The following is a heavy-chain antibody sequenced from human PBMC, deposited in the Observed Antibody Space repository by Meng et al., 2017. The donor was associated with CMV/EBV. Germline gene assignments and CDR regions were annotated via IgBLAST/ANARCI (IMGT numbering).Heavy chain of an antibody. J-gene: IGHJ4*02. V-gene: IGHV2-5*01. CDR2: IYWNDDK. D-gene: IGHD2-2*02. Sequence: FSLSTSGVGVGWIRQPPGKALVWLALIYWNDDKRYSPSLKSRLTITKDTSKNQVVLTMTNMDPVDTATYYCARAYCSSTSCYKRYDYWGQGTLVTVSS. CDR3: ARAYCSSTSCYKRYDY. CDR1: FSLSTSGVG.